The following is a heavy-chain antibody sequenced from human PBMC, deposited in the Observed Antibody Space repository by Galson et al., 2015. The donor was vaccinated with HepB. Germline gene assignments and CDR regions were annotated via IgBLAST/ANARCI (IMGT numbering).Heavy chain of an antibody. V-gene: IGHV3-33*01. CDR3: ARDTGALSGTGEGYYYYYMDV. CDR1: GFTFSSYA. Sequence: FLRLSCAASGFTFSSYAMNWVRQAPGKGLEWVAVVWYEGSNEYYADSVKGRFTVSRDNSKNTVYLQMNSLRAEDTAVYYCARDTGALSGTGEGYYYYYMDVWGKGTTVTVSS. D-gene: IGHD6-19*01. J-gene: IGHJ6*03. CDR2: VWYEGSNE.